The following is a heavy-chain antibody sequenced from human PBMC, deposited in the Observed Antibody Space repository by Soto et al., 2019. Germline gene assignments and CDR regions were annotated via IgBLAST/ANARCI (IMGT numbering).Heavy chain of an antibody. D-gene: IGHD2-15*01. CDR2: ISYDGSNK. CDR1: GFPFSSYG. Sequence: PGGSLRLSCAASGFPFSSYGMHWVRQAPGKGLEWVAVISYDGSNKYYADSVKGRFTIPRDNSKNTLYLQMNSLRAEDTAVYYCAKDLGVVVVAASYYFDYWGQGTLVTVSS. CDR3: AKDLGVVVVAASYYFDY. V-gene: IGHV3-30*18. J-gene: IGHJ4*02.